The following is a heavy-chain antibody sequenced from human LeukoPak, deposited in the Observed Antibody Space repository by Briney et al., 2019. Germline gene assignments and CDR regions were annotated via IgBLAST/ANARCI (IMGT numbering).Heavy chain of an antibody. Sequence: GGSLRLSCAASGFTFNNYAISWVRQASGKGLEWVGCIRSKANSYATTYAASVKGRFTISRDDSKNTAYLQMNSLKTEDTAVYYCTTTYYDILTGYYTFDYWGQGTLVTVSS. J-gene: IGHJ4*02. CDR2: IRSKANSYAT. D-gene: IGHD3-9*01. CDR3: TTTYYDILTGYYTFDY. V-gene: IGHV3-73*01. CDR1: GFTFNNYA.